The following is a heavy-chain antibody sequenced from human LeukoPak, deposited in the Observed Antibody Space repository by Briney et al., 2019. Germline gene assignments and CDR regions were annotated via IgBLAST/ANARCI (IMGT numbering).Heavy chain of an antibody. D-gene: IGHD6-19*01. CDR2: ISYDGSNK. J-gene: IGHJ4*02. V-gene: IGHV3-30-3*01. Sequence: PGRPLRLSCAASGFTFSSYAMHWVRQAPGKGLGWVAVISYDGSNKYYADSVKGRFTISRDNSKNTLYLQMNSLRAEDTAVYYCARGSYSSGRSGFDYWGQGTLVTVSS. CDR1: GFTFSSYA. CDR3: ARGSYSSGRSGFDY.